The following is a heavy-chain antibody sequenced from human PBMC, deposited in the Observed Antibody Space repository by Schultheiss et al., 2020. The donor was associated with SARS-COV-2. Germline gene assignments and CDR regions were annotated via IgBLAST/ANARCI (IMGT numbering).Heavy chain of an antibody. CDR3: AREATMVQGVVYYYYGMDV. CDR2: MNPNSGGT. CDR1: GYTFTSYD. V-gene: IGHV1-8*01. D-gene: IGHD3-10*01. J-gene: IGHJ6*02. Sequence: ASVKVSCKASGYTFTSYDINWVRQATGQGLEWMGWMNPNSGGTNYAQKFQGRVTITADESTSTAYMELSSLRSEDTAVYYCAREATMVQGVVYYYYGMDVWGQGTTVTVSS.